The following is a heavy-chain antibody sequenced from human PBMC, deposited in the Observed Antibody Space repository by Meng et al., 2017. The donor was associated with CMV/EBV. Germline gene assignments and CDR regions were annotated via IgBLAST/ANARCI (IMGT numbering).Heavy chain of an antibody. CDR3: ARGRSFPVLNY. CDR1: GGSFSGYY. D-gene: IGHD1-26*01. CDR2: INHSGST. J-gene: IGHJ4*02. Sequence: LTCAVYGGSFSGYYWSWIRQPPGKGLEWIGEINHSGSTNYSPSLKSRLTISVDTSKNQFSLKLSSVTAADTAVYYCARGRSFPVLNYWGQGTLVTVSS. V-gene: IGHV4-34*01.